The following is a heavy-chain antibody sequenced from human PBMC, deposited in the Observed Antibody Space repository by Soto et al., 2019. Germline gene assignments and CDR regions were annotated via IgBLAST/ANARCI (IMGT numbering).Heavy chain of an antibody. V-gene: IGHV3-73*01. CDR2: IRSKANSYAT. CDR1: GFTLSRSA. D-gene: IGHD6-19*01. CDR3: TRHGGAVAGTNY. J-gene: IGHJ4*02. Sequence: GGSLRLSCAGSGFTLSRSAMSWVRQASGKGLEWVGRIRSKANSYATAYAASVKGRFTISRDDSKNTAYLQMNSLKTEDTAVYYCTRHGGAVAGTNYWAQGTLVTVSS.